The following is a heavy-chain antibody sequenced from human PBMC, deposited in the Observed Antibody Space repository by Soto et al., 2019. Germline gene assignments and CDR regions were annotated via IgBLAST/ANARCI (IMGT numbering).Heavy chain of an antibody. D-gene: IGHD3-22*01. Sequence: EVQLVESGGGLIQPGGSLRLSCAASGFSVSGNYMNWVRQAPGEGLEWVSVIYSDGSTYYADSVKGRFSISRDNSKNTLYLQMNSLRAEDTAVYYCARLFYYDATAYGRDLDRWGQGILVAVSS. V-gene: IGHV3-53*01. J-gene: IGHJ5*02. CDR2: IYSDGST. CDR1: GFSVSGNY. CDR3: ARLFYYDATAYGRDLDR.